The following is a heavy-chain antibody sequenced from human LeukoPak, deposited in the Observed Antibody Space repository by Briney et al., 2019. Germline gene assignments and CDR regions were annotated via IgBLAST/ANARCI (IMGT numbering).Heavy chain of an antibody. CDR3: ARTTEGGYIGYFYYYYMDV. Sequence: SETLSLTCTVSGGSISSSSYYWGWIRQSPGKGLEWIGSIYYSGSTYYNPSLKSRVTISVDTSKNQFSLKLSSVTAADTAVYCCARTTEGGYIGYFYYYYMDVWGKGTTVTISS. CDR2: IYYSGST. D-gene: IGHD5-18*01. V-gene: IGHV4-39*07. CDR1: GGSISSSSYY. J-gene: IGHJ6*03.